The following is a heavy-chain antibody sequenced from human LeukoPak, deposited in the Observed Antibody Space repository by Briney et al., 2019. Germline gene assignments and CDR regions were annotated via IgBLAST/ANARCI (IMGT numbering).Heavy chain of an antibody. Sequence: SETLSLTCAVYGGSFSGYYWSWIRQPPGKGLEWIGEINHSGSTNYNPSLKSRITISVDTSKNQFSLKLSSVTAADTAVYYCARGRGYGSGSDRSPFDYWGQGTLVTVSS. CDR2: INHSGST. V-gene: IGHV4-34*01. D-gene: IGHD3-10*01. J-gene: IGHJ4*02. CDR1: GGSFSGYY. CDR3: ARGRGYGSGSDRSPFDY.